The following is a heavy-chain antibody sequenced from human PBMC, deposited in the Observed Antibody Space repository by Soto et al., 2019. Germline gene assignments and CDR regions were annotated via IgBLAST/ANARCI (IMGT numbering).Heavy chain of an antibody. V-gene: IGHV1-18*01. Sequence: GASVKVSCKASNYAFTSYGIMWVRQAPGQGPEWMGWISAGKGNTNYAQRLQDRITLTTDTSTSTAYMELRNLRSDDTAIYYCARGPSSGAFDRWGQGTMVTVSS. D-gene: IGHD1-26*01. CDR1: NYAFTSYG. CDR3: ARGPSSGAFDR. CDR2: ISAGKGNT. J-gene: IGHJ3*01.